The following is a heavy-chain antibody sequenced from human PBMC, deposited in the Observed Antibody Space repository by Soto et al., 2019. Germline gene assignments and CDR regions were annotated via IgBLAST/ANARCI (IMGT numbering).Heavy chain of an antibody. V-gene: IGHV4-31*03. CDR1: GGSISSGGYY. D-gene: IGHD3-22*01. CDR2: IYYSGST. J-gene: IGHJ6*02. CDR3: ARALGAWLFPNYYYYGMDV. Sequence: PSETLSLTCTVSGGSISSGGYYWSWIRQHPGKGLEWIGYIYYSGSTYYNPSLKSRVTISVDTSKNQFSLKLSSVTAADTAVYYCARALGAWLFPNYYYYGMDVWGQGTTVTV.